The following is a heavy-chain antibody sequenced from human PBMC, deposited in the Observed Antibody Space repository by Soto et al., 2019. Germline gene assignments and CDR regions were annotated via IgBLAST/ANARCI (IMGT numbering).Heavy chain of an antibody. J-gene: IGHJ4*02. CDR2: IKQDGSEK. CDR1: GFTFSSYW. D-gene: IGHD2-15*01. CDR3: ARDRVGYCSGGSCYGIVDY. V-gene: IGHV3-7*01. Sequence: GGSLRLSCAASGFTFSSYWMSWVRQAPGKGLEWVANIKQDGSEKYYVDSVKGRFTISRDNAKNSLYLQMNSLRAEDTAVYYCARDRVGYCSGGSCYGIVDYWGQGTLVTVSS.